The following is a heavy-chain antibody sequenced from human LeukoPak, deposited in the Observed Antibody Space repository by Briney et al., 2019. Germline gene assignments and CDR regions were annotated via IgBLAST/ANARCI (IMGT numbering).Heavy chain of an antibody. Sequence: GSSVKVSCKASGGTFSSYAISWVRQAPGQGLEWMGGIIPIFGTANYAQKFQGRVTITADESTSTAYMELSSLRSEDTAVYYCARDNYDILTGYPYYFDYWGQGTLVTVSS. D-gene: IGHD3-9*01. CDR2: IIPIFGTA. J-gene: IGHJ4*02. V-gene: IGHV1-69*01. CDR1: GGTFSSYA. CDR3: ARDNYDILTGYPYYFDY.